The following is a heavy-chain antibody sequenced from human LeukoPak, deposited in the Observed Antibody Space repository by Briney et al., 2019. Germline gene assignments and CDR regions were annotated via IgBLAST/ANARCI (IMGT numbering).Heavy chain of an antibody. CDR1: GFTYSIYW. V-gene: IGHV3-7*01. J-gene: IGHJ4*02. D-gene: IGHD1-14*01. Sequence: GGSLRLSGAASGFTYSIYWMTWVRQAPGKGLEWVANIKQDGSEKYYVDSVKGRFTISRDNAKNSLYLQMNSLRAEDTAVYYCARDPGALPFDYWGQGTLVTVSS. CDR3: ARDPGALPFDY. CDR2: IKQDGSEK.